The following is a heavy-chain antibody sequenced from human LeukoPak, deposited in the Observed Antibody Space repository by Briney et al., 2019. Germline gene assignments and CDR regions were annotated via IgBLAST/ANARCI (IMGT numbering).Heavy chain of an antibody. CDR3: ARDGDSDYYYYYGMDV. D-gene: IGHD4-17*01. V-gene: IGHV1-69*13. CDR2: IIPIFGTA. J-gene: IGHJ6*02. CDR1: GGTFSSYA. Sequence: ASVKVSCKASGGTFSSYATSWVRQAPGQGLEWMGGIIPIFGTANYAQKFQGRVTITADESTSTAYMELSSLRSEDTAVYYCARDGDSDYYYYYGMDVWGQGTTVTVSS.